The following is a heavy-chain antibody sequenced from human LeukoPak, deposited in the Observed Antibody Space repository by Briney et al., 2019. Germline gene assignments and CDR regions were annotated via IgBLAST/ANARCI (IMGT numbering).Heavy chain of an antibody. D-gene: IGHD4-17*01. CDR2: ISSSSSYI. CDR3: ARDLYGDYVFDY. V-gene: IGHV3-21*01. CDR1: GFTFSSYS. Sequence: GGSLRLSCAASGFTFSSYSMNWVRQAPGKGLEWVSSISSSSSYISYADSMKGRFTISRDNAKNSLYLQMNSLRAEDTAVYYCARDLYGDYVFDYWGQGTLVTVSS. J-gene: IGHJ4*02.